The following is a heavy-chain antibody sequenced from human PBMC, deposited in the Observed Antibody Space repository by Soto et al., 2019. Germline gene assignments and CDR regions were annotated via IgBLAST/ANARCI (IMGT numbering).Heavy chain of an antibody. J-gene: IGHJ6*02. V-gene: IGHV1-69*02. D-gene: IGHD4-17*01. CDR2: IIPILGIA. CDR3: ARAGLNSGYGDYVDYYYGMDV. Sequence: QVQLVQSGAEVKKPGSSVKVSCKASGGTFSSYTISWVRQAPGQGLEWMGRIIPILGIANYAQKFQGRVTITADKSTSTAYMELSSLRSEDTAVYYCARAGLNSGYGDYVDYYYGMDVWGQGTTVTVSS. CDR1: GGTFSSYT.